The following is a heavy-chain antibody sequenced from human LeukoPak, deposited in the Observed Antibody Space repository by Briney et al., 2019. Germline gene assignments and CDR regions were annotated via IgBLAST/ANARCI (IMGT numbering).Heavy chain of an antibody. J-gene: IGHJ3*02. CDR3: ARGYCSSTSCFADAFDI. CDR1: GFTFSSYG. Sequence: PGGSLRLSCAASGFTFSSYGMHWVRKAPGKGLEWVAVISYDGSNEYYADSVKGRFTISRDNSKNTLYLQMNSLRAEDTAVYYCARGYCSSTSCFADAFDIWGQGTMVTVSS. D-gene: IGHD2-2*01. CDR2: ISYDGSNE. V-gene: IGHV3-30*03.